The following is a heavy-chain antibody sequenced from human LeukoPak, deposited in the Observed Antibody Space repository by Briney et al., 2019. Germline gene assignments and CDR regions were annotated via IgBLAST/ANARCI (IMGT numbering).Heavy chain of an antibody. CDR1: GFTLSTHA. D-gene: IGHD5-18*01. CDR3: AKNQLGYSYGSSYFDY. CDR2: ISGSGGST. Sequence: GGSLRLSCAPSGFTLSTHAMNWVRQAPRNGLEWVSTISGSGGSTYYADSVKGRFTIARDNSKNTLYLQMNSLRAEDTAVYYCAKNQLGYSYGSSYFDYWGQGTLVTVSS. V-gene: IGHV3-23*01. J-gene: IGHJ4*02.